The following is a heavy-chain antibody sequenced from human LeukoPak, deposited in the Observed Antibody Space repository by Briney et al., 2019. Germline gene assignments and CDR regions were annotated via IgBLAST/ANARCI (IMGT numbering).Heavy chain of an antibody. D-gene: IGHD3-9*01. CDR1: GFTFSSYS. V-gene: IGHV3-21*01. Sequence: GGSLRLSCAASGFTFSSYSMNWVHQAPGKGLEWVSSISSSSSYIYYADSVKGRFTISRDDSKNTLYLQMNSLRAEDTAAYYCAKGYYFDILSGYSSLDSWGQGTLVTVSS. J-gene: IGHJ4*02. CDR2: ISSSSSYI. CDR3: AKGYYFDILSGYSSLDS.